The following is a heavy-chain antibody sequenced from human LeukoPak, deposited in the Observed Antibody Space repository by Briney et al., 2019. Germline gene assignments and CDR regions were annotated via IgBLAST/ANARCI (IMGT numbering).Heavy chain of an antibody. CDR3: ARESSYARPDY. CDR2: IIPIFGTA. CDR1: GGTFSSYA. D-gene: IGHD4-17*01. V-gene: IGHV1-69*06. Sequence: GASVKVSCKASGGTFSSYAISWVRQAPGQGLEWMGGIIPIFGTANYAQKFQGRVTITADKSMSTAYMELSSLRSEDTAVYYCARESSYARPDYWGQGTLVTVSS. J-gene: IGHJ4*02.